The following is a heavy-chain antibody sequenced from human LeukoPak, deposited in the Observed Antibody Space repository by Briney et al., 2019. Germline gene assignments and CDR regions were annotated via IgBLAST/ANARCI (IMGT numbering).Heavy chain of an antibody. CDR3: ARDLYYFDSSGYYAPDL. V-gene: IGHV3-7*01. CDR1: GFTFSGYW. D-gene: IGHD3-22*01. J-gene: IGHJ5*02. Sequence: PGGSLRLSCAASGFTFSGYWMSWVRQAPGKGLEWVANIKQDGSEKHYVDSLRGRFTISRDNAKNSLDLQMNSLRAEDTAVYFCARDLYYFDSSGYYAPDLWGQGTLVTVFS. CDR2: IKQDGSEK.